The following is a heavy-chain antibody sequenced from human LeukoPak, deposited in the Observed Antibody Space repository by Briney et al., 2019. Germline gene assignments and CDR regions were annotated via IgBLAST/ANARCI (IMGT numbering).Heavy chain of an antibody. CDR2: ISWNSGSI. CDR3: AKDLGPGIAAAGDY. J-gene: IGHJ4*02. D-gene: IGHD6-13*01. CDR1: GFTFSSYW. Sequence: GGSLRLSCAASGFTFSSYWMHWVRHAPGKGLEWVSGISWNSGSIGYADSVKGRFTISRDNAKNSLYLQMNSLRAEDTALYYCAKDLGPGIAAAGDYWGQGTLVTVSS. V-gene: IGHV3-9*01.